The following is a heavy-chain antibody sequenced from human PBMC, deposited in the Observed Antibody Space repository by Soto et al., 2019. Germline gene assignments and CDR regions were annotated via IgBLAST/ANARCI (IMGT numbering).Heavy chain of an antibody. D-gene: IGHD2-15*01. CDR1: GFTFSNYW. Sequence: PGGSLRLSCGASGFTFSNYWMHWVRQAPGKGLVWVSRINTVGSTIAYADSVRGRLTLSRDNAKNTVYLQMNSLRGEDTAVYYCARGIRNYYGMDVWGQGTTVTVSS. CDR3: ARGIRNYYGMDV. CDR2: INTVGSTI. V-gene: IGHV3-74*01. J-gene: IGHJ6*02.